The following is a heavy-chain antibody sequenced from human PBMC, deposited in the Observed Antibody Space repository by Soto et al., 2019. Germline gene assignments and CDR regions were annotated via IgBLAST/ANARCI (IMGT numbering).Heavy chain of an antibody. CDR1: GGSFSGYY. Sequence: SETMSLTCFVHGGSFSGYYWSWIRQSPGKGLEWIVEINHSGNTNYNPSLKSRVTISVDTSKNQFSLNLSSVTAADTAVYYCARGHYDLWSGLNWFDPWCQGTRVTVSS. V-gene: IGHV4-34*01. J-gene: IGHJ5*02. D-gene: IGHD3-3*01. CDR3: ARGHYDLWSGLNWFDP. CDR2: INHSGNT.